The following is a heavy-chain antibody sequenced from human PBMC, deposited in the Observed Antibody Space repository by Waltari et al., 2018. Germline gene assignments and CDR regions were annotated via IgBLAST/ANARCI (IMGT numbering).Heavy chain of an antibody. CDR2: IYYSGST. V-gene: IGHV4-59*11. J-gene: IGHJ4*02. D-gene: IGHD6-19*01. CDR1: GGSISSHY. CDR3: ARVGYSSGWLVDY. Sequence: QVQLQESGPGLVKPSETLSLTCTVSGGSISSHYWSWIRQPPGKGLEWIGYIYYSGSTNYNPSIKSRVTISVDTSKNQFSLKLSSVTAADTAVYYCARVGYSSGWLVDYWGQGTLVTVSS.